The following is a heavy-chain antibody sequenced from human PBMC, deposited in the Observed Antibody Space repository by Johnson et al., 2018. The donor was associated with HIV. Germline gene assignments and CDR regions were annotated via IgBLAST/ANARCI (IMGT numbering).Heavy chain of an antibody. D-gene: IGHD3-3*01. Sequence: VQLVESGGGLVRPGGSLRLSCTASGFTVSSNYMSWVRQAPGKGLEWVSVIDTAGSTYAADSVQGRFTISRDNSYNTLYLQMNSLRAEDTAIYYCAKTAWVFEGDASDIWGQGTMVTVSS. CDR1: GFTVSSNY. V-gene: IGHV3-66*02. J-gene: IGHJ3*02. CDR2: IDTAGST. CDR3: AKTAWVFEGDASDI.